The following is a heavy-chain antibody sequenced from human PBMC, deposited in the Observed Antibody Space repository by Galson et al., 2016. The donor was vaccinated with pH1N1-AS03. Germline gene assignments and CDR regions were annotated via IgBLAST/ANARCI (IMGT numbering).Heavy chain of an antibody. CDR3: ALEEGGYGSNWLQTDASDI. V-gene: IGHV3-30-3*01. CDR2: MSYEGTTT. CDR1: GFIFTHYS. J-gene: IGHJ3*02. D-gene: IGHD6-13*01. Sequence: SLRLSCAASGFIFTHYSMHWVRQAPGKGLEWVSVMSYEGTTTYYADSVKGRFTISRDNSKNTLYLQMNSLRTEDTALYYCALEEGGYGSNWLQTDASDIRGQGTIVTVAS.